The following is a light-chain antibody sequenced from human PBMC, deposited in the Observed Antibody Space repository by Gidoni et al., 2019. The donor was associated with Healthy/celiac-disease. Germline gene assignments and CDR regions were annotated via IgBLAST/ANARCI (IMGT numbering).Light chain of an antibody. Sequence: EIQLTQSPANLSLSPAERATLSCRASQSVSSDLAWYQQKPGQAPRLLIYDASNRATGLPARFSGSGSGTDFTLTISSLEPEDFAVYCCQQRSNWPTFGQGTRLEIK. V-gene: IGKV3-11*01. CDR1: QSVSSD. CDR2: DAS. CDR3: QQRSNWPT. J-gene: IGKJ5*01.